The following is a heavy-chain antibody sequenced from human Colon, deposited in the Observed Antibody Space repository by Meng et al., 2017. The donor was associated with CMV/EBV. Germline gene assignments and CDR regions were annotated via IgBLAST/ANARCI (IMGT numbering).Heavy chain of an antibody. D-gene: IGHD3-22*01. CDR3: ASQRVVTAERGEATDY. CDR2: ISSSSSYI. Sequence: SCAASGFTFSSYSMNWVRQAPGKGLEWVSSISSSSSYIYYADSVKGRFTISRDNAKNSLYLQMNSLRAEDTAVYYCASQRVVTAERGEATDYWGQGTLVTVSS. V-gene: IGHV3-21*01. J-gene: IGHJ4*02. CDR1: GFTFSSYS.